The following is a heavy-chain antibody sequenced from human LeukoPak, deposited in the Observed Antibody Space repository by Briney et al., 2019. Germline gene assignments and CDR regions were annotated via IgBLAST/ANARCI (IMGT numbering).Heavy chain of an antibody. D-gene: IGHD3-22*01. CDR1: GYSISNDYY. V-gene: IGHV4-38-2*01. CDR2: INHSGST. Sequence: SETLSLTCAVSGYSISNDYYWGWIRQPPGKGLEWIGEINHSGSTNYNPSLKSRVTISVDTSKNQFSLKLSSVTAADTAVYYCARAVERITMIVVAKGNAFDIWGQGTMVTVSS. J-gene: IGHJ3*02. CDR3: ARAVERITMIVVAKGNAFDI.